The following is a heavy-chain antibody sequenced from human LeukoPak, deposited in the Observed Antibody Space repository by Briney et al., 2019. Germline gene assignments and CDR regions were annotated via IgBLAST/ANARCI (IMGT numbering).Heavy chain of an antibody. CDR2: IRSKANSYAT. Sequence: PGGSLRLSCAASGFTFSGSAMHWVRQASGKGLEWVGRIRSKANSYATAYAASVKGRFTISRDDSKNTAYLQMNSLKTEDTAVYYCTITPDYYDSSGYYDTFFDYWGQGTLVTVSS. CDR1: GFTFSGSA. D-gene: IGHD3-22*01. V-gene: IGHV3-73*01. J-gene: IGHJ4*02. CDR3: TITPDYYDSSGYYDTFFDY.